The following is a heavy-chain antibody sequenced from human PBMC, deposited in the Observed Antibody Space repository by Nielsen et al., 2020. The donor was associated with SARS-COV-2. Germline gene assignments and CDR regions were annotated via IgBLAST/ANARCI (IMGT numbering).Heavy chain of an antibody. CDR3: TKDSDRWVQFVGDAFDL. V-gene: IGHV3-11*01. D-gene: IGHD5-24*01. Sequence: GGSLRLSCEASGFTFSDYYMSWIRQAPGKGLEWVSYISSSGNPIYYADSVKGRFTISRDNAKNSLYLQMRGLRAEDTAVYYCTKDSDRWVQFVGDAFDLWGQGTMVTVSS. CDR1: GFTFSDYY. J-gene: IGHJ3*01. CDR2: ISSSGNPI.